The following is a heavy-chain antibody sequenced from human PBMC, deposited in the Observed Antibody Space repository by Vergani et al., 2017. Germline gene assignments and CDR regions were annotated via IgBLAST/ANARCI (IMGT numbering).Heavy chain of an antibody. V-gene: IGHV3-33*06. CDR2: IWYDGSNK. Sequence: QVQLVESEGGVVQPGRSLTLSCVASGFTFSSHGMHWVRQAPGKGLEWVAVIWYDGSNKYYGDSVKGRFTISRDNSKNTLYLQMNSLRAEDTAVYYCAKIFDYWGQGTLVTVSS. CDR3: AKIFDY. J-gene: IGHJ4*02. CDR1: GFTFSSHG.